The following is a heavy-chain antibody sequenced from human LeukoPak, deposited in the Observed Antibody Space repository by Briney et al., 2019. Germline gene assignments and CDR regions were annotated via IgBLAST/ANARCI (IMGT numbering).Heavy chain of an antibody. V-gene: IGHV4-39*01. CDR3: ARGTTVVTQDAFDI. Sequence: SETLSLTCTVSGGSISSSSYYWGWIRQPPGKGLEWIGSIYYSGSTYYNPSLKSRVTISVDTSKNQFSLKLSSVTAADTAVYYCARGTTVVTQDAFDIWGQGTMVTVSS. CDR1: GGSISSSSYY. CDR2: IYYSGST. J-gene: IGHJ3*02. D-gene: IGHD4-23*01.